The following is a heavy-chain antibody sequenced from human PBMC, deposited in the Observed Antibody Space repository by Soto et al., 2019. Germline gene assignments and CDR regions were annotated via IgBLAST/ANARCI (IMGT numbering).Heavy chain of an antibody. CDR1: GFTFSSYA. Sequence: EVLLLESGGGLLQPGGSLRLSCAASGFTFSSYAMTWVRQAPGKGLAWVSAISGNGDSTYYADAVKGRFTISRDNSKNVLYLPMNSLRAEDTAVNYCAKEAGYSLTHGMDVWGQGTTVTVSS. D-gene: IGHD5-18*01. CDR2: ISGNGDST. CDR3: AKEAGYSLTHGMDV. J-gene: IGHJ6*02. V-gene: IGHV3-23*01.